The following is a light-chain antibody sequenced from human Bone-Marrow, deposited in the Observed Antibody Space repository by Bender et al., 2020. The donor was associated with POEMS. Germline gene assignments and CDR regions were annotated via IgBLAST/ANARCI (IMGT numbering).Light chain of an antibody. J-gene: IGLJ3*02. CDR1: SSDVGSNNF. Sequence: QSALTQPASVSGSPGQSITISCTGTSSDVGSNNFVSWYQQFPGKAPKLMIYEGNKRPSGVSNRFSGSRSGNTASLTMSWLQAEDEADYYCCSYAGSRISWVFGGGTKLTVL. CDR3: CSYAGSRISWV. V-gene: IGLV2-23*01. CDR2: EGN.